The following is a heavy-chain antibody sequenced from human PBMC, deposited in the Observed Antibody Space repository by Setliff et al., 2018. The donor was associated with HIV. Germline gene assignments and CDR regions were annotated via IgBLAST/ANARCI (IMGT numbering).Heavy chain of an antibody. Sequence: SGPTLVNPTQTLTLTCTFSGFSFSTSGVAVGWIRQPPGKALEWLGIVYWNDDKRYRPSLKHRLTLSKDTSRDQVVLTMTNMDPVDTATYYCAHMYSSSWYLSPSEHFRHWGQGTLVTVSS. CDR3: AHMYSSSWYLSPSEHFRH. J-gene: IGHJ1*01. V-gene: IGHV2-5*01. CDR1: GFSFSTSGVA. D-gene: IGHD6-13*01. CDR2: VYWNDDK.